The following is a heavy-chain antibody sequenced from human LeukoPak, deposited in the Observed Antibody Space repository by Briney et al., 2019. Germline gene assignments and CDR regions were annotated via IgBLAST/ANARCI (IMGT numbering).Heavy chain of an antibody. D-gene: IGHD6-13*01. V-gene: IGHV3-66*02. J-gene: IGHJ6*03. CDR2: IYSGGST. CDR3: ARDRYSSSRYYYYYYMDV. Sequence: PGGSLRLSCAASGFTVSSNYMSWVRQAPGKGLEWVSVIYSGGSTYYADSVKGRFTISRDNSKNTLYLQMNSLRAEDTAVYYRARDRYSSSRYYYYYYMDVWGKGTTVTVSS. CDR1: GFTVSSNY.